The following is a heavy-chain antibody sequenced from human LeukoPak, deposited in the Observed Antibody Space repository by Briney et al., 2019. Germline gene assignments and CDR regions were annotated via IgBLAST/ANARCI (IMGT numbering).Heavy chain of an antibody. Sequence: ASVKVSCKASGYTFTSYAMHWVRQAPGQRLEWMGWINAGNGNTKYSQKFQGRVTITRDTSASTAYMELSSLRSDDTAVYYCARGGIAVAGINYWGQGTLVTVSS. V-gene: IGHV1-3*01. J-gene: IGHJ4*02. CDR2: INAGNGNT. CDR3: ARGGIAVAGINY. CDR1: GYTFTSYA. D-gene: IGHD6-19*01.